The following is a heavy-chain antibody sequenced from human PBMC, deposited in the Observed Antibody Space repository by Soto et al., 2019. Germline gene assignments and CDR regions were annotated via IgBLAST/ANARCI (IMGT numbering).Heavy chain of an antibody. D-gene: IGHD6-13*01. J-gene: IGHJ4*02. CDR2: TYYRSKWYN. V-gene: IGHV6-1*01. Sequence: SQTLSLTCAISGDSVSSNSAAWNWIRQSPSRGLEWLGRTYYRSKWYNDYAVSVRSRITANPDTSKNQFSLQLNSVTPEDTAVYYCAQSSWYRYYYFDYWGQGTLVTVSS. CDR3: AQSSWYRYYYFDY. CDR1: GDSVSSNSAA.